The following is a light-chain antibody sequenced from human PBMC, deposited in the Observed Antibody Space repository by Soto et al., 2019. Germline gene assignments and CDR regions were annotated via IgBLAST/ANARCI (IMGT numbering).Light chain of an antibody. Sequence: EIVMTQSPGNLSVSPGERATLSCRASQSLSSNLAWYQQKPGQAPRLLIYGASTRATGIPARFSGSGSGTEFTLTISSLQSEDFAVYYCQQYNNWPPYTFGQGTKLEIK. CDR2: GAS. CDR3: QQYNNWPPYT. CDR1: QSLSSN. V-gene: IGKV3-15*01. J-gene: IGKJ2*01.